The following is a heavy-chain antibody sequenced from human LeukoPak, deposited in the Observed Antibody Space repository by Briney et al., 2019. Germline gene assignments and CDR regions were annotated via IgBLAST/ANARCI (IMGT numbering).Heavy chain of an antibody. D-gene: IGHD3-22*01. CDR2: ITSNGDTT. V-gene: IGHV3-64D*09. CDR3: VKDDSYYYDSSGRDS. Sequence: GGSPRLSCSASGFTFSSYIMHWARQAPGKGLEYVSAITSNGDTTYYADSVKGRVTISRDNSKNTLYLQMSSLRAEDTAVYYCVKDDSYYYDSSGRDSWGQGTLVTVSS. CDR1: GFTFSSYI. J-gene: IGHJ4*02.